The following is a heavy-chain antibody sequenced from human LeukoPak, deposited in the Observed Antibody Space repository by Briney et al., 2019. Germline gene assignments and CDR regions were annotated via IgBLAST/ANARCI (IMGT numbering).Heavy chain of an antibody. V-gene: IGHV3-11*01. CDR1: GFTFSDYY. D-gene: IGHD2/OR15-2a*01. J-gene: IGHJ4*02. CDR3: AKNRGATAGTFDY. CDR2: ISSSGNTI. Sequence: PGGSLRLSCAASGFTFSDYYMSWIRQAPGKGLEWVSYISSSGNTIYYADSVKGRFTTSRDNARNSLHLQMNSLRADDTAVYYCAKNRGATAGTFDYWGPGTLVTVSS.